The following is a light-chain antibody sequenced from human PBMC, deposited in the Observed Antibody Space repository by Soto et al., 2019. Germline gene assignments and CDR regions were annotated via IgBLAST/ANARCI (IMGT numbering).Light chain of an antibody. CDR2: DAS. CDR3: QQYGSSWT. CDR1: QSISTY. J-gene: IGKJ1*01. Sequence: LVFTQSSATLSLSPGERATLSCRASQSISTYLAWYQQKPGQAPRLFIYDASSRATGIPDRFSGSGSGTDFTLTISRLEPEDFAVYYCQQYGSSWTFGQGTKVDIK. V-gene: IGKV3-20*01.